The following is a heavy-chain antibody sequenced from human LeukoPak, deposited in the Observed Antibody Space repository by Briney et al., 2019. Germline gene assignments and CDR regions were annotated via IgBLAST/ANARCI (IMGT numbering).Heavy chain of an antibody. CDR2: INSDGSST. V-gene: IGHV3-74*01. CDR3: ASGADDYGVDY. Sequence: PGGSLRLSCAASGFTFSSYWMHWVRQAPGKGLVWVSRINSDGSSTSYADSVKGRFTISRDNAKNTLYLQMNSLRAEDTAVYYCASGADDYGVDYWGKGTTVTVSS. CDR1: GFTFSSYW. D-gene: IGHD4-17*01. J-gene: IGHJ6*04.